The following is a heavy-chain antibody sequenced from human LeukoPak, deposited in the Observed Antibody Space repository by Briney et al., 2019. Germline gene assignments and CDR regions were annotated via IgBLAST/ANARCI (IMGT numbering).Heavy chain of an antibody. CDR2: IRYDGSNK. J-gene: IGHJ4*02. V-gene: IGHV3-30*02. Sequence: GGSLRLSCVVSGFTFSSYGMHWVRQAPGKGLEWVAFIRYDGSNKYYADSVKGRFTISRDNSKNTPYLQMNSLRAEDAAVYYCAKDWDDSLGYWGQGTLVTVPS. CDR1: GFTFSSYG. CDR3: AKDWDDSLGY. D-gene: IGHD1-26*01.